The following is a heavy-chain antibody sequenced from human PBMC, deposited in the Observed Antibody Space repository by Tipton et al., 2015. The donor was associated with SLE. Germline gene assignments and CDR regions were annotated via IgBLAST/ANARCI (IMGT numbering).Heavy chain of an antibody. CDR1: GYSISSGYY. J-gene: IGHJ4*02. CDR2: IYHSGST. V-gene: IGHV4-38-2*01. CDR3: ARVWLAFDY. Sequence: TLSLTCAVSGYSISSGYYWGWIRQPPGKGLEWIGYIYHSGSTYYNPSLKSRVTISVDRSKNQFSLKLSSVTAADTAVYYCARVWLAFDYWGQGTLVTVSS. D-gene: IGHD6-19*01.